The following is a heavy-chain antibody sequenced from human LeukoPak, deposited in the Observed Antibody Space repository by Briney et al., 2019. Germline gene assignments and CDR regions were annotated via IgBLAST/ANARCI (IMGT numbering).Heavy chain of an antibody. Sequence: GASVKVSCKASGYTFTSYGISWVRQAPGQGLEWMGWISAYNGNTNYAQKLQGRVTMTTDTSTSTAYMELRSLRSDDTAVYYCARDLEGSSGWWEFDYWGQGTLVTVSS. V-gene: IGHV1-18*01. CDR1: GYTFTSYG. D-gene: IGHD6-19*01. J-gene: IGHJ4*02. CDR2: ISAYNGNT. CDR3: ARDLEGSSGWWEFDY.